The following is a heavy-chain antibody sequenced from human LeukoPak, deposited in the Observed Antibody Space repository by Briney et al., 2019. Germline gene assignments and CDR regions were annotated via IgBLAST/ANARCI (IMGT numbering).Heavy chain of an antibody. V-gene: IGHV1-2*02. Sequence: GASVKVSCKASGYTFTSYYMHWVRQAPGQGLEWMGIINPNSGGTNYAQKFQGRVTMTRDTSISTAYMELSRLRSDDTAVYYCARTGRGSYAAAAFDIWGQGTMVTVSS. CDR3: ARTGRGSYAAAAFDI. CDR1: GYTFTSYY. J-gene: IGHJ3*02. D-gene: IGHD1-26*01. CDR2: INPNSGGT.